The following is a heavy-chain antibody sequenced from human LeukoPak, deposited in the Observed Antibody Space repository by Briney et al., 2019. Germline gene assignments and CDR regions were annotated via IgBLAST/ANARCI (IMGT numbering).Heavy chain of an antibody. Sequence: GGSLRLSCAAFGFTFSSYAMSWVRQAPGKGLEWVSVISGSGDNTDYADSVKGRFTISRDNSKNTLYLQMNSLRAEDTAVYFCAKGYSGSYYSGNDYWGQGTLVSASS. D-gene: IGHD2-15*01. CDR2: ISGSGDNT. V-gene: IGHV3-23*01. CDR3: AKGYSGSYYSGNDY. CDR1: GFTFSSYA. J-gene: IGHJ4*02.